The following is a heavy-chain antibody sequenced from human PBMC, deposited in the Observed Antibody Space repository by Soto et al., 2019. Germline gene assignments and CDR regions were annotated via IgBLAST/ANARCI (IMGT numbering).Heavy chain of an antibody. J-gene: IGHJ3*02. Sequence: WGSLRLSCAASGFTFSSYEMNWVRQAPGKGLEWVSYISSSGSTIYYADSVKGRFTISRDNAKNSLYLQMNSLRAEDTAVYYCARGSSIAARDAFDIWGQGTMDTVSS. CDR2: ISSSGSTI. CDR3: ARGSSIAARDAFDI. D-gene: IGHD6-6*01. V-gene: IGHV3-48*03. CDR1: GFTFSSYE.